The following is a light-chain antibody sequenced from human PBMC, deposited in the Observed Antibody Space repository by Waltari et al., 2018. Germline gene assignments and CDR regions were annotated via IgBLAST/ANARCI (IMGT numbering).Light chain of an antibody. J-gene: IGLJ2*01. CDR2: GNS. CDR3: QSYDSSLSGGV. Sequence: QSVLTQPPSVSGAPGQRVTISCTGSSSNIGAGYDVHWYQQLPGTAPKLLISGNSNRPSGVPDRFSGSKYGTSASLAITGLQAEEEADYYCQSYDSSLSGGVFGGGTKLTVL. CDR1: SSNIGAGYD. V-gene: IGLV1-40*01.